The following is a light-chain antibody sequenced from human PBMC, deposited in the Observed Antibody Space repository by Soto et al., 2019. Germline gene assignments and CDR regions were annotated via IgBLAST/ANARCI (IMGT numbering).Light chain of an antibody. CDR1: QSVSSSY. V-gene: IGKV3-20*01. Sequence: EIVLTQSPGTLSLSPGEIATLSCRASQSVSSSYLAWYQQKPGQAPRQLIYGASSRATGIPDRFSCSGSGTDFTLTITRLEPEAVAVYYCQHYRTSFGGGTRVEIK. J-gene: IGKJ4*01. CDR2: GAS. CDR3: QHYRTS.